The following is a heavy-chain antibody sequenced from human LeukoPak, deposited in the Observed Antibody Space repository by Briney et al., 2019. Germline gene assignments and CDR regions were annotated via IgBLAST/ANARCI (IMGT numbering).Heavy chain of an antibody. CDR3: ARLAVSSIWSVYFDY. D-gene: IGHD6-13*01. V-gene: IGHV5-51*01. J-gene: IGHJ4*02. CDR2: IYPGDSNT. Sequence: GESLKISCKGSGYSFTNYWIGWLRQMPGKGLELMGNIYPGDSNTRYSPSFQGQVTISADKSISTAYLQWSSLKASDTAIYYCARLAVSSIWSVYFDYWGQGTLVTVSS. CDR1: GYSFTNYW.